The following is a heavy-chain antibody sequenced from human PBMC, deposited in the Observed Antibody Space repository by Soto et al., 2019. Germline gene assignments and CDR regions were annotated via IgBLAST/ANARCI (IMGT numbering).Heavy chain of an antibody. J-gene: IGHJ6*03. CDR3: ARALGYCSGGSCYSYYYYYYMDV. V-gene: IGHV4-59*01. Sequence: SETLSLTCTVSGGSISSYYWSWIRQPPGKGLEWIGYIYYSGSTNYNPSLKSRVTILVDTSKNQFSLKLSSVTAADTAVYYCARALGYCSGGSCYSYYYYYYMDVWGKGTTVTVSS. D-gene: IGHD2-15*01. CDR2: IYYSGST. CDR1: GGSISSYY.